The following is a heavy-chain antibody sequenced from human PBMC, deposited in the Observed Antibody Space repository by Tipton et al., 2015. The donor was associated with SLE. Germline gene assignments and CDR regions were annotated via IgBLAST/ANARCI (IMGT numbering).Heavy chain of an antibody. CDR1: GGSIESSNFY. J-gene: IGHJ4*02. D-gene: IGHD2-8*02. CDR2: LYSTGTT. Sequence: TLSLTCTVSGGSIESSNFYWGWIRQPPGMGLEWIGSLYSTGTTFYNPSLKSRVIISVDTSKNQFSLKLRSVTAADTAVYYCARQILVQYFDHWGQGSLVTVSS. V-gene: IGHV4-39*01. CDR3: ARQILVQYFDH.